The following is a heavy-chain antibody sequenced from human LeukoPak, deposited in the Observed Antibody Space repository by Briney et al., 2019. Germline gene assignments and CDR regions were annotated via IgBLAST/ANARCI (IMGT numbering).Heavy chain of an antibody. CDR2: IYSGDST. CDR1: GFTVSSNS. CDR3: ARGYSSDN. Sequence: GSLRLSCAASGFTVSSNSMSWVRQAPGKGLEWVSVIYSGDSTYYADSVKGRFTISRDNSKNTLNLQMNSLRAEDAAVYYCARGYSSDNWGQGTLVTVSS. V-gene: IGHV3-66*01. J-gene: IGHJ4*02. D-gene: IGHD2-21*01.